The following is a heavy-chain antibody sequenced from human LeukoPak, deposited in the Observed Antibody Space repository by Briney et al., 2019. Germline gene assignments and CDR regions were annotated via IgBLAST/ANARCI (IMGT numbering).Heavy chain of an antibody. CDR3: ARLYDFWSGYPGYFDY. D-gene: IGHD3-3*01. J-gene: IGHJ4*02. CDR1: GGSISSSNW. V-gene: IGHV4-4*02. Sequence: SSGTLSLTCAVSGGSISSSNWWSWVRQPPGKGLEWIGEIYHSGSTNYNPSLKSRFTISVDKSKNQFSLKLSSVTAADTAVYYCARLYDFWSGYPGYFDYWGQGILVTVSS. CDR2: IYHSGST.